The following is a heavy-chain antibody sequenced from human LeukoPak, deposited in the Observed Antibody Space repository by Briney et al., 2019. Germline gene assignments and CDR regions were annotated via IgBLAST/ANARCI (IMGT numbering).Heavy chain of an antibody. V-gene: IGHV3-66*01. CDR1: GILVSSNY. J-gene: IGHJ3*02. CDR3: ARRERLGYSYGRGTLDI. CDR2: IDGTGST. Sequence: GGSLRLSCVASGILVSSNYMSWVRQAPGKGLEWVSFIDGTGSTYYADSVKGRFTISRDNSRNTLYPQMNSLRVEDTAVYYCARRERLGYSYGRGTLDIWGQGTMVTVSS. D-gene: IGHD5-18*01.